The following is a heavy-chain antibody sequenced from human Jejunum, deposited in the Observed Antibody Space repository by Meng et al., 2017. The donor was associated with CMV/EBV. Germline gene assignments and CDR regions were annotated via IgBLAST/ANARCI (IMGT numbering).Heavy chain of an antibody. V-gene: IGHV4-30-4*08. CDR1: GGSIASDDYW. CDR3: ARDKAGYKNCDS. J-gene: IGHJ5*01. CDR2: IYHKGHT. D-gene: IGHD5-24*01. Sequence: QVPLREAGPGLVEPSQTLSLTCTGSGGSIASDDYWWSWIRQPPGKGLEWIGYIYHKGHTYYNPSLRSRISISVDTSKNQFSLRLNSVTAADTAVYYCARDKAGYKNCDSWGQGTLVTVSS.